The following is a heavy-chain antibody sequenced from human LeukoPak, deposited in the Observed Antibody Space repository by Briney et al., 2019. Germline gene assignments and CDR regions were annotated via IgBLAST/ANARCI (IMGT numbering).Heavy chain of an antibody. CDR3: AALSSGSGWYYFDY. V-gene: IGHV4-34*01. CDR2: INHSGST. CDR1: GGSFSGYY. J-gene: IGHJ4*02. Sequence: SETLSLTCAVYGGSFSGYYWSWIRQPPGKGLEWIGEINHSGSTNYNPSLKSRVTISADTSKNQFSLKLSSVTAADTAVYYCAALSSGSGWYYFDYWGQGTLVTVSS. D-gene: IGHD6-19*01.